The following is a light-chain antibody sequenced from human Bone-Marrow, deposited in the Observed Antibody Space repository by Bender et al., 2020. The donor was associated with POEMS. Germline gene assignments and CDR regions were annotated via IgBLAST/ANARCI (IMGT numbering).Light chain of an antibody. V-gene: IGLV3-25*03. CDR1: ALANQY. J-gene: IGLJ2*01. Sequence: SYDLTQSPSVSVSPGQTARITCSGEALANQYAYWHQQKAGQAPFMVMYKDSERASGTPERFSAASAGTTATLSINGVQAEDEADYYCQSTDSTDTYQVFGGGTKLTVL. CDR2: KDS. CDR3: QSTDSTDTYQV.